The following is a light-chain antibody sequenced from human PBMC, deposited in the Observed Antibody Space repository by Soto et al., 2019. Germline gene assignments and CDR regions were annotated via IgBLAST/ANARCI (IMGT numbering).Light chain of an antibody. CDR1: SSDVGLYNL. J-gene: IGLJ3*02. Sequence: QSALTQPASVSGSPGQSITISCTGTSSDVGLYNLVSWYQQLPGKAPILIIYEVNERPSGISHRFSGSKSGNTASLTISGLQEEDEADYFCCSYVGSSILMFGGGTKLTVL. CDR3: CSYVGSSILM. V-gene: IGLV2-23*02. CDR2: EVN.